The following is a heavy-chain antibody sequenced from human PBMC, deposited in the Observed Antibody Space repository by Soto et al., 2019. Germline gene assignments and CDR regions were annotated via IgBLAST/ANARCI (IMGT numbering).Heavy chain of an antibody. D-gene: IGHD2-15*01. CDR1: GFTFSSYA. J-gene: IGHJ3*02. CDR2: ISGSGGST. V-gene: IGHV3-23*01. Sequence: GGSLRLSCAASGFTFSSYAMSWVRQAPGKGLEWVSAISGSGGSTYYADSVKGRFTISRDNSKNTLYLQMNSLRAEDTAVYYCAKDYRGVLGDCSGGRCYSGAFDIWGQGTMVTVSS. CDR3: AKDYRGVLGDCSGGRCYSGAFDI.